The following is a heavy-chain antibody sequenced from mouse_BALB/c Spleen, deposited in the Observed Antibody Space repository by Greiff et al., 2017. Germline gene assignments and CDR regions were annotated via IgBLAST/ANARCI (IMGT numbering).Heavy chain of an antibody. CDR2: IYPYNGGT. V-gene: IGHV1S29*02. D-gene: IGHD2-14*01. CDR1: GYTFTDYN. J-gene: IGHJ3*01. CDR3: TRTGYDGGAWFAY. Sequence: VQLKQSGPELVKPGASVKISCKASGYTFTDYNMHWVKQSHGKSLEWIGYIYPYNGGTGYNQKFKSKATLTVDNSSSTAYMELRSLTSEDSAVYYCTRTGYDGGAWFAYWGQGTLVTVSA.